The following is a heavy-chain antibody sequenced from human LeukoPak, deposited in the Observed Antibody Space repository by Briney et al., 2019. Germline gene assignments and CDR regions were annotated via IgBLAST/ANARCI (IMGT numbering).Heavy chain of an antibody. CDR2: IKSKTDGGTT. D-gene: IGHD3-22*01. J-gene: IGHJ4*02. CDR3: TSQTYYYDSSGYYYHDY. Sequence: GGSLRLSCAASGFTFSNAWMSWVRQAPGKGLEWVGRIKSKTDGGTTDYAAPVKGRFTIPRDDSKNTLYLQMNSLKTEDTAVYYCTSQTYYYDSSGYYYHDYWGQGTLVTVSS. V-gene: IGHV3-15*01. CDR1: GFTFSNAW.